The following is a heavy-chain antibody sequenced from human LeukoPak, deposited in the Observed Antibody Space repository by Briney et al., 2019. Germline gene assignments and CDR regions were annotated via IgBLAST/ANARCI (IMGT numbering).Heavy chain of an antibody. CDR3: TPVRTYYDFWSGYFSAWFDP. Sequence: GGSLRLSCIASGFTFDDYAMHWVRQAPGKGLEWVSGISWNSGSIGYADSVKGRFTISRDNAKNSLHLQMNSLRAEDTAVYYCTPVRTYYDFWSGYFSAWFDPWGQGTLVTVSS. V-gene: IGHV3-9*01. CDR2: ISWNSGSI. J-gene: IGHJ5*02. CDR1: GFTFDDYA. D-gene: IGHD3-3*01.